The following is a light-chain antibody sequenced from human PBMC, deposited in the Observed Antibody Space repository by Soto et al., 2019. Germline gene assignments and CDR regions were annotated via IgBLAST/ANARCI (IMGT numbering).Light chain of an antibody. CDR1: QSVSSN. CDR2: AAS. J-gene: IGKJ4*01. V-gene: IGKV1-39*01. Sequence: EIVLTQSPSSLSSSPGDTATLSCRASQSVSSNVNWYQQKPGKAPKLLIYAASSWASEVPYRFSGSGSGTDFTLTISSLQPEDFATYYCQQSYRTPAFTFGGGTKVDIK. CDR3: QQSYRTPAFT.